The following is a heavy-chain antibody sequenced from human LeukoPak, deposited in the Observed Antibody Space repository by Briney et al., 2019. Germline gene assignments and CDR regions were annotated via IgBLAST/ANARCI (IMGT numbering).Heavy chain of an antibody. J-gene: IGHJ3*02. Sequence: GGSLRLSCVASGFTFSSYGMHWVRQAPGKGLEWVSAISGSGGSTYYADSVKGRFTISRDNSKNTLYLQMNSLRAEDTAVYYCAKGKATVINFLAFDIWGQGTMVTVSS. V-gene: IGHV3-23*01. CDR3: AKGKATVINFLAFDI. D-gene: IGHD4-17*01. CDR1: GFTFSSYG. CDR2: ISGSGGST.